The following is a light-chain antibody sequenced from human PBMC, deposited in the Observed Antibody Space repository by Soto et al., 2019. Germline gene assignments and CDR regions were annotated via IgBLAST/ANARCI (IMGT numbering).Light chain of an antibody. CDR2: AVH. Sequence: RASQTISHWLAWFQQKPGKAPKLLIYAVHSLQNGVPSRFRVSGSGTDFTLTISSLRPEDFATYQCPQRYGTLITFGQGTRLEIK. J-gene: IGKJ5*01. CDR3: PQRYGTLIT. V-gene: IGKV1-39*01. CDR1: QTISHW.